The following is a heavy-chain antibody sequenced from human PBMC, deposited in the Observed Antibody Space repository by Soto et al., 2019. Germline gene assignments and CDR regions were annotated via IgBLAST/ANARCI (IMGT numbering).Heavy chain of an antibody. J-gene: IGHJ4*02. CDR1: GFSFTNYE. V-gene: IGHV3-48*03. D-gene: IGHD3-16*01. CDR3: ARESFSASPNFFDY. Sequence: GGSLRLSCAVSGFSFTNYEMNWVRQAPGKGLEWIAYIGPSGDTIYYADSVKGRFTISRDHAKNSLELQMNSLRADDTAPYYCARESFSASPNFFDYWGRGTQVTVSS. CDR2: IGPSGDTI.